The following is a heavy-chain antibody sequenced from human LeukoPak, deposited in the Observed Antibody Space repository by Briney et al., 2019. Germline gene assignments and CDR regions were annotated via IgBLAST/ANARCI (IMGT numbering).Heavy chain of an antibody. V-gene: IGHV4-39*07. CDR1: GGSLSSSNYF. J-gene: IGHJ4*02. CDR3: ARQSSPFYYLDY. D-gene: IGHD6-13*01. CDR2: LYFRGNV. Sequence: SETLSLTCTVSGGSLSSSNYFWGWVRQAPGKGLEWLGSLYFRGNVYYNPSLKSRVTISVDTSKNQFSLKLKSVTAADTAVYFCARQSSPFYYLDYWGQGIPVTVSS.